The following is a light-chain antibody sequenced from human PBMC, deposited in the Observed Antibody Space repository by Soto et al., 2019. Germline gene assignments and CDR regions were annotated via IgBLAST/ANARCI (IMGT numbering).Light chain of an antibody. V-gene: IGLV2-14*01. CDR1: SSDVGGYNY. Sequence: HSALTQPASVSGSPGQSITISCTGTSSDVGGYNYVSWYQQHPGTAPKLMIYEVSNRPSGVSNRFSGSKSGNTASLTISGLQAEDEADYYCSSYASSSTLGVFGGGTKLTVL. CDR3: SSYASSSTLGV. CDR2: EVS. J-gene: IGLJ2*01.